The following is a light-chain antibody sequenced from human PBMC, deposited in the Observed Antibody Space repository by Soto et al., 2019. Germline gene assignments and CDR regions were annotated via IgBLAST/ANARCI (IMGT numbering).Light chain of an antibody. CDR2: DAS. Sequence: EIVLTQSPATLSLSPGERATLSCRASQTINNYLAWYQHKPGQAPRLLIYDASTRATGIPARFSGSGSGTAFTLTISSLEPEHFSTYFCHPRVNWPHFGQGTRLEIK. CDR3: HPRVNWPH. V-gene: IGKV3-11*01. J-gene: IGKJ5*01. CDR1: QTINNY.